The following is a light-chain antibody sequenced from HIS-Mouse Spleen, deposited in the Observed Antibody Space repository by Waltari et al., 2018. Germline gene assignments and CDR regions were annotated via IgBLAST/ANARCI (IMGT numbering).Light chain of an antibody. CDR2: EGS. CDR1: SSDVGSYNL. J-gene: IGLJ7*01. Sequence: QSALTQPASVSGSPGQSITISCTGTSSDVGSYNLVSWYQQHPGKAPKLMIYEGSKRPSGVSNRFSGSKSGNTASLTISGLQAEDEADYYGCSYAGSSTYAVFGGGTQLTVL. CDR3: CSYAGSSTYAV. V-gene: IGLV2-23*01.